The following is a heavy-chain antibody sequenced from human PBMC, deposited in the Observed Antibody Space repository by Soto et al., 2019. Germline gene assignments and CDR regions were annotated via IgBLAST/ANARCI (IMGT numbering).Heavy chain of an antibody. D-gene: IGHD7-27*01. CDR3: ARGPSGDKVDY. V-gene: IGHV4-30-4*01. CDR2: IYNGGST. J-gene: IGHJ4*02. CDR1: GGSISNVNYC. Sequence: QVPLQESGPGLVKPSETLSPTCTVSGGSISNVNYCWSWIRQSPDKGLERIGPIYNGGSTYNNPSLKSRVTISVDTSKNQFSLKLSSVSAADTAVYYCARGPSGDKVDYWGQGTLVTVSS.